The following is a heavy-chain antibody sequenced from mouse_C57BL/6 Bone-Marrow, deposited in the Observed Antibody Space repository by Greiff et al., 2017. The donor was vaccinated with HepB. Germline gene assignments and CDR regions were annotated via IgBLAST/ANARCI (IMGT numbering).Heavy chain of an antibody. CDR2: IYPGNGDT. D-gene: IGHD2-3*01. Sequence: SGAELVRPGASVKMSCKASGYTFTSYNMHWVKQTPRQGLEWIGAIYPGNGDTSYNQKFKGKATLTVDKSSSTAYMQLSSLTSEDSAVYFCARSSDGYYVGAMDYWGQGTSVTVSS. V-gene: IGHV1-12*01. CDR1: GYTFTSYN. CDR3: ARSSDGYYVGAMDY. J-gene: IGHJ4*01.